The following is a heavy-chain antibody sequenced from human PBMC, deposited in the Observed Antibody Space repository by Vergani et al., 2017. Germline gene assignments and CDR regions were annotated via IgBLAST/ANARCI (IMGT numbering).Heavy chain of an antibody. Sequence: QLQLQESGPGLVKPSETLSLTCTVSGGSISSSSYYWGWIRQPPGKGLEWIGSIYYSGSTYYNPSLKSRVTISVDTSKNQLSLKLSSVTAADTAVYYCASRRVYYDFWSGYLSYYFDYWGQGTLVTVSS. CDR3: ASRRVYYDFWSGYLSYYFDY. J-gene: IGHJ4*02. CDR1: GGSISSSSYY. CDR2: IYYSGST. D-gene: IGHD3-3*01. V-gene: IGHV4-39*01.